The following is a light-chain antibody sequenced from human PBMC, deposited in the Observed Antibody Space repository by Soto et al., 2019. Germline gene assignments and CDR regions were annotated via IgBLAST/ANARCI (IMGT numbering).Light chain of an antibody. Sequence: DIVMTQSALSLPVTPGEPACISFRSIQSLLHSNGYNYLDWYLQKPGQSPQLLIYLGSNQSSGVPDRFSGSGSGTDFTLKISRVEAEDVGVYYCMQALQTRTFGQGTRLEI. CDR3: MQALQTRT. J-gene: IGKJ5*01. CDR1: QSLLHSNGYNY. CDR2: LGS. V-gene: IGKV2-28*01.